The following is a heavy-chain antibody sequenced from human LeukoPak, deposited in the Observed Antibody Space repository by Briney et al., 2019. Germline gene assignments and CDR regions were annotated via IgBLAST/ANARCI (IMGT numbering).Heavy chain of an antibody. CDR1: GFTFSSAW. J-gene: IGHJ5*02. Sequence: GGSLRLSCAASGFTFSSAWMSWVRQAPGKGLEWVSIISVSGDSTYYADSVKGRFTISRDNSKNTLYLQMNSLRAEDTALYYCAKGPNWFDPWGQGTLVTVSS. CDR3: AKGPNWFDP. CDR2: ISVSGDST. V-gene: IGHV3-23*01.